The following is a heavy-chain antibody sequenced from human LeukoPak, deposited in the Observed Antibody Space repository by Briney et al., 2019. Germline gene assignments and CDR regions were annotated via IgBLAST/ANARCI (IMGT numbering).Heavy chain of an antibody. J-gene: IGHJ4*02. Sequence: ASVKVSCKASGYTFTSYDINWVRQATGQGLEWMGWMNPNSGNTVYAQNFQGRVTMTRNTSISTAYMELSSLRSDDTAVYYCARRRGSWSLDYWGQGTLVTVSS. CDR3: ARRRGSWSLDY. CDR1: GYTFTSYD. D-gene: IGHD1-26*01. CDR2: MNPNSGNT. V-gene: IGHV1-8*01.